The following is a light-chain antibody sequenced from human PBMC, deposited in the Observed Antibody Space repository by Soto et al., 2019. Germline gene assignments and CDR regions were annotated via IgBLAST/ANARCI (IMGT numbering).Light chain of an antibody. V-gene: IGKV1-39*01. Sequence: DIQMTQSPSSLSASVGDRVTITCRASQSISSYLNWYQQKPGKAPKLLIYAASSLQSGVPSRFSGSGSGTDFTLTISSLQPEDFATYYCQQSYSTLSYTFVQGTKLEIK. CDR2: AAS. J-gene: IGKJ2*01. CDR3: QQSYSTLSYT. CDR1: QSISSY.